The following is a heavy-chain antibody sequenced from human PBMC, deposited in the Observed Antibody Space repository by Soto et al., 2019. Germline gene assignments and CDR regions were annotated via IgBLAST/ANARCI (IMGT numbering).Heavy chain of an antibody. CDR2: IYYSGST. Sequence: QVQLQESGPGLVKPSETLSLTCTVSGGSISSYYWSWIRQPPGKGLEWIGYIYYSGSTNNNPSLKCRATISVETFKNHFSLKPSSVTAADTAVYYCARHHDSWGQGTLVIVSS. CDR1: GGSISSYY. J-gene: IGHJ4*02. V-gene: IGHV4-59*08. CDR3: ARHHDS.